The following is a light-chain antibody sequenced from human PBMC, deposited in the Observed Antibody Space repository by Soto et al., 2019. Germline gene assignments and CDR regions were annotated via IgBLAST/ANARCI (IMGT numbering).Light chain of an antibody. J-gene: IGKJ1*01. CDR3: QQANSFPRT. CDR1: QGISSW. V-gene: IGKV1-12*01. Sequence: DLQMTLSPSSVSASVGDRVTITCRASQGISSWLAWYQQKPGKAPKLLIYAASSLQSGVTSRFSGNESRTDFTLTISSLQPEDFPTYYCQQANSFPRTYGQGTKGEIK. CDR2: AAS.